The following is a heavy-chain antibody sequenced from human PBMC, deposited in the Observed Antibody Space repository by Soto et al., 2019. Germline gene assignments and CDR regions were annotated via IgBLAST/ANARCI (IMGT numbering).Heavy chain of an antibody. CDR3: ARASRGALYGMDV. V-gene: IGHV3-53*01. Sequence: PGGSLRLSCAASGFTVSSNYMSWVRQAPGKGLEWVSVIYSGGSTYYADSVKGRFTISRDNSKNTLYLQMNSLRAEDTAVYYCARASRGALYGMDVWGQGTTVTVSS. J-gene: IGHJ6*02. CDR1: GFTVSSNY. CDR2: IYSGGST.